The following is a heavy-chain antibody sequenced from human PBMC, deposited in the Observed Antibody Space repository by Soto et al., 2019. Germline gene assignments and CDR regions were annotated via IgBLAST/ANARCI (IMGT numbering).Heavy chain of an antibody. D-gene: IGHD2-15*01. Sequence: SCKAPGGTFSTYAISWVRQAPGQGLEWMGGVIPIFGTPKYAQKFQGRVTITADESTSTGYMELRSLRSEDTAVYYCARSQGGSSSLDIYYYYYYGMDVWGQGTTVTVSS. CDR3: ARSQGGSSSLDIYYYYYYGMDV. CDR2: VIPIFGTP. J-gene: IGHJ6*02. V-gene: IGHV1-69*01. CDR1: GGTFSTYA.